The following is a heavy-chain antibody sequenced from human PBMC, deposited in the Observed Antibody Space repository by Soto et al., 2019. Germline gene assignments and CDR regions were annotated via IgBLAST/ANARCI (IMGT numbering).Heavy chain of an antibody. CDR1: GGSLNSGSYY. V-gene: IGHV4-61*01. J-gene: IGHJ6*02. CDR2: IYYSGST. CDR3: ARDSSMTYYYGMDV. Sequence: PSQTLSLTCTVAGGSLNSGSYYWSWIRQSPGKGLEWIGYIYYSGSTNSNPSLKSRVTISLDTSKNQFSLKLSSVTAADTAVYYCARDSSMTYYYGMDVWGQGTTVTVS.